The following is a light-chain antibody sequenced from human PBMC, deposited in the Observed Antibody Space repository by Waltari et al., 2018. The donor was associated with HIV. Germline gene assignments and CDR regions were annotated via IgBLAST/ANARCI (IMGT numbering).Light chain of an antibody. CDR3: QQTYSTPLT. Sequence: DIQMTQSPSSLSASVGDRVTIPCRASQSISSYLNWYQQKPGKAPNLLIYAASSLQSGVPSRLSGGGSGTDFTLTSSRLQPEDFATYYCQQTYSTPLTFGGGTKVESK. J-gene: IGKJ4*01. CDR1: QSISSY. CDR2: AAS. V-gene: IGKV1-39*01.